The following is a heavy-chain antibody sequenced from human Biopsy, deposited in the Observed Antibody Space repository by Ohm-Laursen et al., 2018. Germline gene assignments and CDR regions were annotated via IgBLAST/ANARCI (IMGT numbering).Heavy chain of an antibody. V-gene: IGHV4-61*01. CDR3: ARGYAGLYEAFDF. CDR1: GASVSSGSYD. CDR2: IYNDVST. D-gene: IGHD5-18*01. J-gene: IGHJ3*01. Sequence: SETLSFTCTVFGASVSSGSYDWSWIRQPPGKGLERIGNIYNDVSTKYNPSLRSRVTISADKSANQSSLKLRSVTAADTAVYYCARGYAGLYEAFDFWGQGTVVTVAS.